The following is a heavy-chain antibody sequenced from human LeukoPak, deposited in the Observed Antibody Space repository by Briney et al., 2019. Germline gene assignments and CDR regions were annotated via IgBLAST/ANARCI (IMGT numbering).Heavy chain of an antibody. CDR3: TTDIPTMVREGRDY. CDR1: GFTFSNAW. J-gene: IGHJ4*02. Sequence: GGSLRLSCAASGFTFSNAWMSWLRQAPGKGLEWVGRIKSKTDGGTTDYAAPVKGRLTISRDDSKNTLYLQMNSLKSEDTALYSWTTDIPTMVREGRDYWAEATRVTVSS. CDR2: IKSKTDGGTT. D-gene: IGHD3-10*01. V-gene: IGHV3-15*01.